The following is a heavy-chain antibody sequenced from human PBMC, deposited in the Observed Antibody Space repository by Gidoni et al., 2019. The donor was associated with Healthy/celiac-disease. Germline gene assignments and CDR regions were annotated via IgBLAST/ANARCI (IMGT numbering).Heavy chain of an antibody. Sequence: QVQMVQSGAEVKKPGASVKGSCKVSGYTFPSYDINWVRQATGQGLEWMGWMNPNSGNTGYAQKFQGRVTMTRNTSISTAYMELSSLRSEDTAVYYCARGRIGYCSGGSCYRFWGQGTLVTVSS. V-gene: IGHV1-8*01. D-gene: IGHD2-15*01. J-gene: IGHJ4*02. CDR2: MNPNSGNT. CDR3: ARGRIGYCSGGSCYRF. CDR1: GYTFPSYD.